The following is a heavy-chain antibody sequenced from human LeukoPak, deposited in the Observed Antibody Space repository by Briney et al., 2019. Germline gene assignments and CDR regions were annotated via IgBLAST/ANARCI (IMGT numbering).Heavy chain of an antibody. Sequence: PSETLSLTCTVSGGSISISNYYWGWIRQPPGRGLAWIGSISYSGTYYNPSLKSRLTISVDTSKNHFSLNLRSVTAADTAVYYCARRTSNPVGAIDYWGQGTLVTVSS. D-gene: IGHD1-26*01. V-gene: IGHV4-39*01. J-gene: IGHJ4*02. CDR1: GGSISISNYY. CDR2: ISYSGT. CDR3: ARRTSNPVGAIDY.